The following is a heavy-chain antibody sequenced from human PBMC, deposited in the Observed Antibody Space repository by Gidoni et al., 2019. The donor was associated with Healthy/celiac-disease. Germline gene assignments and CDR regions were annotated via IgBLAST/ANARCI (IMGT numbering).Heavy chain of an antibody. CDR3: ARENGRRPRRIDY. CDR1: GGSFSGYY. D-gene: IGHD1-1*01. Sequence: QVQLQQWGAGLLKPSETLSLTCAVYGGSFSGYYWSWIRQPPGKGLEWIGEINHSGSTNYNPSLKSRVTISVDTSKNQFSLKLSSVTAADTAVYYCARENGRRPRRIDYWGQGTLVTVSS. J-gene: IGHJ4*02. V-gene: IGHV4-34*01. CDR2: INHSGST.